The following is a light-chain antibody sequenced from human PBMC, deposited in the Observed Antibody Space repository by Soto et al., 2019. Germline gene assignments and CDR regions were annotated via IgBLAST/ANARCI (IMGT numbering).Light chain of an antibody. V-gene: IGKV1-5*03. CDR1: QTISSW. Sequence: DIQMTQSPSTLSVSVGDRVTITCRASQTISSWLAWYQQKPGKAPKLLIYKASTLKSGVPTRFSGSGSGTDFTLTISSLQPEDFATYYCQQYNSYVFGPGTKVDI. CDR3: QQYNSYV. J-gene: IGKJ3*01. CDR2: KAS.